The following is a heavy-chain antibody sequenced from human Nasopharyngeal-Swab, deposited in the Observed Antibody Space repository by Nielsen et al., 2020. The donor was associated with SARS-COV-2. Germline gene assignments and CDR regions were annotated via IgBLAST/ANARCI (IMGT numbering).Heavy chain of an antibody. V-gene: IGHV3-15*01. CDR3: TTVNSMGAIDY. CDR1: GFTFSNAW. J-gene: IGHJ4*02. D-gene: IGHD1-26*01. CDR2: IKSKTDGGTT. Sequence: GESLKISCAVSGFTFSNAWMSWVRQAPGKGLEWVGRIKSKTDGGTTDYAAPVKGRFTISRDDSKNTLYLQMNSLKTEDTAVYYCTTVNSMGAIDYWGQGTLVTVSS.